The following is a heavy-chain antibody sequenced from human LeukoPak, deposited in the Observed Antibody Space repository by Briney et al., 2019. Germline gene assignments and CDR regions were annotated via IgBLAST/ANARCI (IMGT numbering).Heavy chain of an antibody. Sequence: GASVKVSCKASGGTFSSYAISWVRQAPGQGLEWMGGIIPIFGTANYAQKFQGRVTITADESTSTAYMELSSLRSEDTAVYYCASPGYGDYIHYFDYWGQGTLVTVSS. CDR3: ASPGYGDYIHYFDY. D-gene: IGHD4-17*01. CDR2: IIPIFGTA. J-gene: IGHJ4*02. V-gene: IGHV1-69*13. CDR1: GGTFSSYA.